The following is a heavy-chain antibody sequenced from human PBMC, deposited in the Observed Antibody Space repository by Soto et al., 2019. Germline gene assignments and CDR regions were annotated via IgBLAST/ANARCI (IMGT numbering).Heavy chain of an antibody. J-gene: IGHJ4*02. Sequence: EVQLLESGGGFVQPGGSLRLSCAASGFTFSSYAMSWVRQAPGKGLEWVSGIDGSGRNTYYADSVKGRFTISRDNSKNTLSVQMDSLRVEDTALYYCAKDGGSVCSGGTCYFQAPDYWGQGTLVTVSS. CDR1: GFTFSSYA. D-gene: IGHD2-15*01. V-gene: IGHV3-23*01. CDR2: IDGSGRNT. CDR3: AKDGGSVCSGGTCYFQAPDY.